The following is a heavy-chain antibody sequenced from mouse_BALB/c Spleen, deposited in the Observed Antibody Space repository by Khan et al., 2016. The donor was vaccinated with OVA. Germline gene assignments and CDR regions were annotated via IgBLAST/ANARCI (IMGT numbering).Heavy chain of an antibody. CDR2: IFPGSDTP. CDR1: GYTFTDYI. D-gene: IGHD2-14*01. CDR3: ARGGYSAFAY. V-gene: IGHV1-77*01. J-gene: IGHJ3*01. Sequence: QVQLKQSGPELVKPGASLKVSCKASGYTFTDYIIGWVKQSTRQGLEWIGDIFPGSDTPYYNEKFTDRATLTADKSANTAYMQLSSLTSDDAAVYFCARGGYSAFAYWGQGTLVTVSA.